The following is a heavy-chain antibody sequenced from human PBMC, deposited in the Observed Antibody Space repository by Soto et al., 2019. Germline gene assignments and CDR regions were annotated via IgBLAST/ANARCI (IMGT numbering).Heavy chain of an antibody. V-gene: IGHV1-18*01. CDR2: INSYNGVT. CDR1: GYTFTDYG. Sequence: QVQLLQSGAEVKKPGASVKVSCKASGYTFTDYGITWVRQAPGQGLQWMGWINSYNGVTNNAHSFQGRVSMTTDTSTSTAYLERSSLRSDDTAVYYCARDRYNRGSFDYWGQGSLVTVSS. J-gene: IGHJ4*02. D-gene: IGHD1-1*01. CDR3: ARDRYNRGSFDY.